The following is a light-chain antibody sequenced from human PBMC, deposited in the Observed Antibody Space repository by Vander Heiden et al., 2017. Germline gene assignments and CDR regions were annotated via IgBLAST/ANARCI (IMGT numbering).Light chain of an antibody. Sequence: DIVMTQPPDSLAVSLGERATINCKSSPSVLYSSNNKNYLAWYQQKPGQPPKLLIYWASTRESGVPDRFRGSGSGTDFTLTISSLQAEDVAVYYCQQYYSTPFTFGPGTKVDIK. CDR3: QQYYSTPFT. J-gene: IGKJ3*01. CDR2: WAS. V-gene: IGKV4-1*01. CDR1: PSVLYSSNNKNY.